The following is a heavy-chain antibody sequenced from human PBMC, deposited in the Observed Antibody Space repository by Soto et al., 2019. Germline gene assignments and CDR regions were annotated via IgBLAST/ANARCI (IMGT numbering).Heavy chain of an antibody. CDR1: GYTFTSYG. V-gene: IGHV1-18*01. CDR3: ARDLIVVVAAPIYYYYGMDV. Sequence: ASVKVSCKASGYTFTSYGISWVRQAPGQGLEWMGWISAYNGNTNYAQKLQGRVTMTTDTSTSTAYMELRSLRSDYTAVYYCARDLIVVVAAPIYYYYGMDVWGQGTTVTSP. CDR2: ISAYNGNT. J-gene: IGHJ6*02. D-gene: IGHD2-15*01.